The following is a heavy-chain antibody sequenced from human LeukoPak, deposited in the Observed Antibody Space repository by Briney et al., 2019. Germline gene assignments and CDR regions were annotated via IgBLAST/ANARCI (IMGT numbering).Heavy chain of an antibody. CDR2: INYSGRS. V-gene: IGHV4-59*08. CDR3: ARLDCSADACYNY. D-gene: IGHD2-15*01. J-gene: IGHJ4*02. Sequence: SETLSLTCNVSGDSISSDYWSWIRQPPRKGLEWIGYINYSGRSSYNPALKSRVTISVDTSSNQVSLKLRSVTAADTAVYYCARLDCSADACYNYWGLGSLFTVSS. CDR1: GDSISSDY.